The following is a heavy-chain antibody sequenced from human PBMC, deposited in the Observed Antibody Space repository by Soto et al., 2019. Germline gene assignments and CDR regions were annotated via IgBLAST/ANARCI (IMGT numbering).Heavy chain of an antibody. CDR2: RFYGGTT. Sequence: QVQLQESGPGLVKPSEALSLTCTVSGGSISGYYWTWIRQPPGKGLEWVGSRFYGGTTAYNPSLKRRLTMSLDTSYNHLSLKLRSVTAADTAVYYCARHRGPDPVYWGQGTLVTASS. V-gene: IGHV4-39*01. D-gene: IGHD3-10*01. CDR3: ARHRGPDPVY. J-gene: IGHJ4*02. CDR1: GGSISGYY.